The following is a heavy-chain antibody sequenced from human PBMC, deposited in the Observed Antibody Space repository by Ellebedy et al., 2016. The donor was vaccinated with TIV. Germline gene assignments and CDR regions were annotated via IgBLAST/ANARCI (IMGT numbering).Heavy chain of an antibody. J-gene: IGHJ3*02. V-gene: IGHV4-31*03. D-gene: IGHD5-24*01. CDR1: GGSISSGGYY. Sequence: SETLSLXXTVSGGSISSGGYYWSWIRQHPGKGLEWIGYIYYSGSTYYNPSLKSRVTISVDKSKNQFSLKLSSVTAADTAVYYCARVEMATMDAFDIWGQGTMVTVSS. CDR3: ARVEMATMDAFDI. CDR2: IYYSGST.